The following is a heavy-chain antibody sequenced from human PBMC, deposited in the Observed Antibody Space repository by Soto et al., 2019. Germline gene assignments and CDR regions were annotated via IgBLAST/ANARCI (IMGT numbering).Heavy chain of an antibody. D-gene: IGHD2-15*01. CDR3: ASSSKRGYCSGGSCYNAYYYGMDV. CDR1: GGTFSSYA. CDR2: IIPIFGTA. V-gene: IGHV1-69*13. J-gene: IGHJ6*02. Sequence: ASVKVSCKASGGTFSSYAISWLRQAPGQGLEWMGGIIPIFGTANYAQKFQGRVTITADESTSTAYMELSSLRSEDTAVYYCASSSKRGYCSGGSCYNAYYYGMDVSGQGTTVTVPS.